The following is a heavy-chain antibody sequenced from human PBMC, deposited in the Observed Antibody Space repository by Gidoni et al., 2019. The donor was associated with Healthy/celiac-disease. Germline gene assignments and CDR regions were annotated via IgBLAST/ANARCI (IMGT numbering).Heavy chain of an antibody. CDR2: IYYSGST. CDR3: ARDRAYSSGWGNYYYYGMDV. D-gene: IGHD6-19*01. Sequence: QVQLQESGPGLVKPSETLSLTCTVSGGSISSYYWSWIRQPPGKGLEWIGYIYYSGSTNYNPSLKSRVTISVDTSKNQFSLKLSSVTAADTAVYYCARDRAYSSGWGNYYYYGMDVWGQGTTVTVSS. J-gene: IGHJ6*02. V-gene: IGHV4-59*01. CDR1: GGSISSYY.